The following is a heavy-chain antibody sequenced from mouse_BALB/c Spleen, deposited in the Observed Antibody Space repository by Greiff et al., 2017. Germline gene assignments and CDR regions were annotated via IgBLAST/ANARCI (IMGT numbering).Heavy chain of an antibody. CDR2: ISSGSSTI. D-gene: IGHD2-14*01. CDR3: ARSGYDGGYYFDY. CDR1: GFTFSSFG. Sequence: EVQVVESGGGLVQPGGSRKLSCAASGFTFSSFGMHWVRQAPEKGLEWVAYISSGSSTIYYADTVKGRFTISRDNPKNTLFLQMTSLRSEDTAMYYCARSGYDGGYYFDYWGQGTTLTVSS. V-gene: IGHV5-17*02. J-gene: IGHJ2*01.